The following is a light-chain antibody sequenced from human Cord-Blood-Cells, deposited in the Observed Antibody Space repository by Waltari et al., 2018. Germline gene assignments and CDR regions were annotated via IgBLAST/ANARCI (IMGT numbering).Light chain of an antibody. CDR3: QAWDSSTAV. V-gene: IGLV3-1*01. CDR1: KLGEKY. J-gene: IGLJ3*02. CDR2: QDS. Sequence: SYELTQPPSVSVSPGQTASITCSGDKLGEKYACWSQQKPGQSPVLVIYQDSKRPSGIPERFSGSNSGNTATLTISGTQAMDEADYYCQAWDSSTAVFGGGTKLTVL.